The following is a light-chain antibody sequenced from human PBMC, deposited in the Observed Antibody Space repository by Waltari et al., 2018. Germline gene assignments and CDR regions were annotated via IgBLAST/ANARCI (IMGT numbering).Light chain of an antibody. CDR2: SAS. CDR3: QQCYGLPYT. V-gene: IGKV1-39*01. J-gene: IGKJ2*01. CDR1: QNIDNY. Sequence: DIQMTQSPSSLSASVGDRVTITCRASQNIDNYVSWYQQKPGKAPDLLIPSASTLQSNVPSRFSGSGSGTEFTLIINSLQPEDFGTYFCQQCYGLPYTFGQGTKVEI.